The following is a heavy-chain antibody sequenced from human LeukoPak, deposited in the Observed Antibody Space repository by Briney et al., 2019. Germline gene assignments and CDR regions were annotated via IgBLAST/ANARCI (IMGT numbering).Heavy chain of an antibody. V-gene: IGHV3-48*04. D-gene: IGHD5-18*01. CDR2: ISSSGSTI. Sequence: PGGSLRLSCAASGFTFSSYAMSWVRQAPGKGLEWVSYISSSGSTIYYADSVKGRLTISRDNAKNSLYLQMNSLRAEDTAVYYCARVPWIQLWLPSHVRFARYYFDYWGQGTLVTVSS. J-gene: IGHJ4*02. CDR3: ARVPWIQLWLPSHVRFARYYFDY. CDR1: GFTFSSYA.